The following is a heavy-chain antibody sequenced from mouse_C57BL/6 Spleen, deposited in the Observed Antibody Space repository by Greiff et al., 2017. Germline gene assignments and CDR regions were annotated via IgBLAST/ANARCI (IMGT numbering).Heavy chain of an antibody. CDR2: INYDGSST. CDR1: GFTFSDYY. D-gene: IGHD2-5*01. Sequence: EVKVVESEGGLVQPGRSMKLSCTASGFTFSDYYMAWVRQVPEKGLEWVANINYDGSSTYYLDSLKSRFIISRDNAKNILYLQMSSLKSEDTATYYCARTYYSNYYAMDYWGQGTSVTVSS. V-gene: IGHV5-16*01. CDR3: ARTYYSNYYAMDY. J-gene: IGHJ4*01.